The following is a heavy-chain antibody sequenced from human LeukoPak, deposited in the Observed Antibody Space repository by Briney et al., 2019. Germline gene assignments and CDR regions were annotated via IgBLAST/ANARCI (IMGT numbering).Heavy chain of an antibody. Sequence: SETPSLTCTVSGYSISSGYYWGWIRQPPGKGLEWIGSIYHSGSTYYNPSLKSRVTISVDTSKNQFSLKLSSVTAADTAVYYCARDGNIVATPIDYWGQGTLVTVSS. CDR3: ARDGNIVATPIDY. V-gene: IGHV4-38-2*02. D-gene: IGHD5-12*01. CDR1: GYSISSGYY. J-gene: IGHJ4*02. CDR2: IYHSGST.